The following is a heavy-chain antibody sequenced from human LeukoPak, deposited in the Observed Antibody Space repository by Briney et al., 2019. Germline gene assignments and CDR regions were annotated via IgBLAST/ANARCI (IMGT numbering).Heavy chain of an antibody. J-gene: IGHJ3*02. Sequence: SETLSLTCTVSGGSTSSSSYYWGWIRQPPGKGLEWIGSIYYSGSTYYNPSLKGRVTISVDTSKNQFSLKLSSVTAADTAVYYCARRKLDSGSYYAFDIWGQGTMVTVSS. D-gene: IGHD1-26*01. V-gene: IGHV4-39*01. CDR2: IYYSGST. CDR3: ARRKLDSGSYYAFDI. CDR1: GGSTSSSSYY.